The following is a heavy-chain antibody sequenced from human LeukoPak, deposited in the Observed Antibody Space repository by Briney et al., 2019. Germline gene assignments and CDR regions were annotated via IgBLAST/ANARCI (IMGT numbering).Heavy chain of an antibody. V-gene: IGHV3-30-3*01. Sequence: GGSLRLSCAASGFTFSSYAMHWVRQAPGKGLEWVAVISYDGSNKYYADSVKGRFTISRDNAKNSLYLQMNSLRAEDTAVYYCARGYRPFDPWGQGTLVTVSS. CDR2: ISYDGSNK. D-gene: IGHD1-1*01. CDR3: ARGYRPFDP. J-gene: IGHJ5*02. CDR1: GFTFSSYA.